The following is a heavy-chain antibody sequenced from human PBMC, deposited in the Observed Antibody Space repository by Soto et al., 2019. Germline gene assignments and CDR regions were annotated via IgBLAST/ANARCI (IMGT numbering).Heavy chain of an antibody. Sequence: GGSLRLSCAASGFTFSNAWMSWVRQAPGKGLEWVGRIKSKTDGGTTDYAAPVKGRFTISRDDSKNTLYLQMNSLKTEDTAVYYCTTDSGAAAGTGYYYGMDVWGQGTKGTVSS. CDR2: IKSKTDGGTT. CDR3: TTDSGAAAGTGYYYGMDV. J-gene: IGHJ6*02. D-gene: IGHD6-13*01. V-gene: IGHV3-15*01. CDR1: GFTFSNAW.